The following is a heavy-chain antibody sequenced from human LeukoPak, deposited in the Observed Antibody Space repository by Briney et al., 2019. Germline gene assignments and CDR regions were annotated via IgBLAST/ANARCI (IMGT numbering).Heavy chain of an antibody. V-gene: IGHV4-59*01. D-gene: IGHD5-12*01. CDR2: IYHSGST. CDR1: GGSISTYY. CDR3: ARGGGYASPIGY. Sequence: SETLSLTCTFSGGSISTYYWSWIRQPPGKGLELIGYIYHSGSTNYNPSLKSRVTISVDTSNNQFSLKLSSVTAADTAVYYCARGGGYASPIGYWGQGALVTVSS. J-gene: IGHJ4*02.